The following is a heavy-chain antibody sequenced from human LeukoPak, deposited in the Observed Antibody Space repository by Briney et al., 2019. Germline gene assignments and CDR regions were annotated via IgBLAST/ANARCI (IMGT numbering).Heavy chain of an antibody. CDR1: GFTFSTYD. J-gene: IGHJ3*02. V-gene: IGHV3-13*01. D-gene: IGHD3-10*01. Sequence: GGSLRLSCAASGFTFSTYDMQWVRQVTGKGLEWVSAVGTAGDTYYPASVEGRFTISRENAKNSLYLQMNSLGAGDTAVYYCARTSKWLGLAFDIWGQGTMVAVSS. CDR3: ARTSKWLGLAFDI. CDR2: VGTAGDT.